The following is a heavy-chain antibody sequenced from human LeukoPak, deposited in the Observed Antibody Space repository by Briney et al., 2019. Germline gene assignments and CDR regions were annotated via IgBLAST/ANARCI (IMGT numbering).Heavy chain of an antibody. J-gene: IGHJ4*02. D-gene: IGHD4-17*01. CDR3: ARVFGSTTVAPDYFDY. CDR1: GFTFSSYS. Sequence: PGGSLRLSCAASGFTFSSYSMNWVRQAPGKGLEWVSYISRSGSNKHYADSVKGRFTISRDNAKNSLYLQMNSLRAEDTAVYYCARVFGSTTVAPDYFDYWGQGTMVAVSS. V-gene: IGHV3-48*04. CDR2: ISRSGSNK.